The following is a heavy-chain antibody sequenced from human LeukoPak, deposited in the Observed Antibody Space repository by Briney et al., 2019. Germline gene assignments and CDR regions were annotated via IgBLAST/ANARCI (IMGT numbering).Heavy chain of an antibody. CDR1: GFTFISHW. Sequence: GGSLRLSCAASGFTFISHWMHSVRQAPGKGLVWVSRINSDGSTTTYADSVKGRFTISRDNANNTLYLQMSSLRAEDTAVYYCAIERDSGSYRDDNWGQGTLVTVSS. D-gene: IGHD1-26*01. CDR2: INSDGSTT. CDR3: AIERDSGSYRDDN. V-gene: IGHV3-74*01. J-gene: IGHJ4*02.